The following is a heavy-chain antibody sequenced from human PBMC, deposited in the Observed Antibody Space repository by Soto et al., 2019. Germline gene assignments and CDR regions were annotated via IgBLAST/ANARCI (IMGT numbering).Heavy chain of an antibody. J-gene: IGHJ6*02. V-gene: IGHV3-74*01. D-gene: IGHD2-15*01. CDR1: GFTFSSYW. CDR2: INSDGSST. Sequence: EVQLVESGGGLVQPGGSLRLSCAASGFTFSSYWMHWVRQAPGKGLVWVSRINSDGSSTSYADSVKGRFTISRDNAKNTLYLQMNSLRAEDTAVYYCARDLSRVVAATGGYYYYGMDVWGQGTTVTVSS. CDR3: ARDLSRVVAATGGYYYYGMDV.